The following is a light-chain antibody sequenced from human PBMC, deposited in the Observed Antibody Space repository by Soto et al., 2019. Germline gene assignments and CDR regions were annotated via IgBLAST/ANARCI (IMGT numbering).Light chain of an antibody. V-gene: IGKV3-15*01. CDR1: QAVSSN. J-gene: IGKJ3*01. Sequence: EIVMTQSPATLSVSPGERATLSCRASQAVSSNLAWYQQKPGQAPRLLIYAASTRAAGIPDRFSGSGSGTGFTLTITSLQSEDFEVYYCQHYNNWQFNFGPGTKVDI. CDR2: AAS. CDR3: QHYNNWQFN.